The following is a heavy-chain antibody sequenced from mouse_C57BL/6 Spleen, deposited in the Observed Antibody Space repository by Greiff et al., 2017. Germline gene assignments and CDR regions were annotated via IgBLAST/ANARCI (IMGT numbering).Heavy chain of an antibody. Sequence: VQLQQSGAELVKPGASVKLSCKASGYTFTEYTIHWVKQRSGQGLEWIGWFYPGSGSIKYNEKFKDKATLTADKSSSTVYMELSRLTSEDSAVYFCARHEAGYYGSSGEWYFDVWGTGTTVTVSS. CDR1: GYTFTEYT. CDR2: FYPGSGSI. V-gene: IGHV1-62-2*01. CDR3: ARHEAGYYGSSGEWYFDV. J-gene: IGHJ1*03. D-gene: IGHD1-1*01.